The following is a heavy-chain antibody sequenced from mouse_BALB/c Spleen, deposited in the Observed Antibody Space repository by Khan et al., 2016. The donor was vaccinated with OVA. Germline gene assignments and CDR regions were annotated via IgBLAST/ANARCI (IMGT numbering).Heavy chain of an antibody. CDR1: GFSLSSYG. J-gene: IGHJ3*01. Sequence: QVQLKESGPGLVQPSQSLSITCTVSGFSLSSYGVHWVRQSPGKGLEWLGVIWSGGSTDFNTAFISRLSISKDNSKSQVFFKMNNLQINDSAIYYCARGGLPFAYWGQVTRVTVSA. CDR2: IWSGGST. V-gene: IGHV2-2*02. CDR3: ARGGLPFAY. D-gene: IGHD2-13*01.